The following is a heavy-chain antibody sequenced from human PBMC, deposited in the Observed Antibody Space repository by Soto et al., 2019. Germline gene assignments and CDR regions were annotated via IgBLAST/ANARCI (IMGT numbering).Heavy chain of an antibody. J-gene: IGHJ4*02. D-gene: IGHD3-10*01. CDR2: ISGSGGST. CDR3: AKPVYGSGSYGY. CDR1: GFTFSSYA. Sequence: GSLRLSCAASGFTFSSYAMSWVRQAPGKGLEWVSAISGSGGSTYYADSVKGRLTISRDNSKNTLYLQMNSLRAEDTAVYYCAKPVYGSGSYGYWGQGTLVTVSS. V-gene: IGHV3-23*01.